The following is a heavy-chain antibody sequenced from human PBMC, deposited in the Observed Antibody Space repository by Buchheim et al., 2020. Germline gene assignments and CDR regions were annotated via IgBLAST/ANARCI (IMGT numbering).Heavy chain of an antibody. J-gene: IGHJ2*01. Sequence: QVQLQQWGAGLLKPSETLSLTCAVYGGSFSGYYWSWIRQPPGKGLEWIGEINHSGSTNYNPSLKSRVTISVDTSKNQFSLQLSSVTAADTAVYYCARDLLGYWSRYWYFDLWGRGTL. CDR2: INHSGST. CDR1: GGSFSGYY. V-gene: IGHV4-34*01. D-gene: IGHD3-22*01. CDR3: ARDLLGYWSRYWYFDL.